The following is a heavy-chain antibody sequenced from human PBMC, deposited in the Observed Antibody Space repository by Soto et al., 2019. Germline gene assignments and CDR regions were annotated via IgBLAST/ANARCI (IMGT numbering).Heavy chain of an antibody. CDR2: ISGSGGST. D-gene: IGHD3-10*01. Sequence: GGSLRLSCAASGFTFSSYAMSWVRQAPGKGLEWVSAISGSGGSTYYADSVKGRFTISRDNSKNTLYLQMNSLRAEDTAVYYCANAVLLWFGDQGQEDYWGQGTLVTVSS. CDR3: ANAVLLWFGDQGQEDY. CDR1: GFTFSSYA. J-gene: IGHJ4*02. V-gene: IGHV3-23*01.